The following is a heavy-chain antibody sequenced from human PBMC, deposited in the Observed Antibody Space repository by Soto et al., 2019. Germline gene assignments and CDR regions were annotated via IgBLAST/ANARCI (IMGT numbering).Heavy chain of an antibody. J-gene: IGHJ2*01. V-gene: IGHV1-24*01. Sequence: VSVKVSCKVSGYTLTGLSMHCVRQAPGKGLEWMGGFDPEDGETIYAQKFQGRVTMTEDTSTDTAYMELSSLRSEDTAVYYCATATTSSLYFDLWGRGTLVTVSS. CDR1: GYTLTGLS. CDR2: FDPEDGET. CDR3: ATATTSSLYFDL. D-gene: IGHD5-12*01.